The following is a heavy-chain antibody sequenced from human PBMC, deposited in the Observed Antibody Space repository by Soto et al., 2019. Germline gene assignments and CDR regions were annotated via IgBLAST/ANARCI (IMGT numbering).Heavy chain of an antibody. CDR3: ARDPTPRIVGATGQYYFDY. D-gene: IGHD1-26*01. CDR1: GFTFSSYG. V-gene: IGHV3-33*01. Sequence: GGSLRLSCAASGFTFSSYGMHWVRQAPGKGLEWVAVIWYDGSNKYYADSVKGRFTISRDNSKNTLYLQMNSLRAEDTAVYYCARDPTPRIVGATGQYYFDYWGQGTLVTVSS. J-gene: IGHJ4*02. CDR2: IWYDGSNK.